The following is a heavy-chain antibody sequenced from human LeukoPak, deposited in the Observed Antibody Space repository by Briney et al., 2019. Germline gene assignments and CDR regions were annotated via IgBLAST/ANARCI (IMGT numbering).Heavy chain of an antibody. Sequence: SETLSLTCTVSGGSISSGGYYWSWIRQPPGKGLEWIGYIYHSGSTYYNPSLKSRVTISVDTSKSQFSLKLSSVTAADTAVYYCARRYGVEMATIDYWCFDLWGRGTLVTVSS. CDR2: IYHSGST. CDR1: GGSISSGGYY. D-gene: IGHD5-24*01. J-gene: IGHJ2*01. V-gene: IGHV4-30-2*01. CDR3: ARRYGVEMATIDYWCFDL.